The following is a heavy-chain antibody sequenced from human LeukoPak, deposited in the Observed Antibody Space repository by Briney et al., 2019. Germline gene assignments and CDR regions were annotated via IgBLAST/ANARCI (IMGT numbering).Heavy chain of an antibody. J-gene: IGHJ5*02. D-gene: IGHD3-9*01. CDR1: GGTFSSYA. CDR2: IIPIFGTA. V-gene: IGHV1-69*05. CDR3: AREGDILTGSPLGWFDP. Sequence: ASVKASCKASGGTFSSYAISWVRQAPGHGLEWMGRIIPIFGTANYAQKFQGRVTITTDESTSTAYMELSRLRSEDTAVYHCAREGDILTGSPLGWFDPWGQGTLVTVSS.